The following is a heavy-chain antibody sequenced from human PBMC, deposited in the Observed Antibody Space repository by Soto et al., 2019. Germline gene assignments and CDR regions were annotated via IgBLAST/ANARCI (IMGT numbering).Heavy chain of an antibody. V-gene: IGHV4-59*01. J-gene: IGHJ4*02. CDR3: ARDPPDGDSYFDY. Sequence: SETLSLTCTVSRGSISGYYWSWIRHPPGKGLEWIGYIYYSGTTNYNPSLKSRVTMSIDTSRNQFSLKLSSVTAADTAVYYCARDPPDGDSYFDYWGQGTLVTVSS. D-gene: IGHD4-17*01. CDR2: IYYSGTT. CDR1: RGSISGYY.